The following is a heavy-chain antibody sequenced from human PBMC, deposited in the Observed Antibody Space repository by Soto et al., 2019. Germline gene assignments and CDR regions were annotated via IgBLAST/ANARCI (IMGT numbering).Heavy chain of an antibody. Sequence: GGSLRLSCAASGFTYFNSYAFHWVRQAPGKGLEWVAFISYDGSNKYYADSVKGRFTISRDDSKNTLYLQMNSLRAEDTAVYYCARVRPQIDYWGQGTLVTVSS. V-gene: IGHV3-30-3*01. CDR1: GFTYFNSYA. J-gene: IGHJ4*02. CDR2: ISYDGSNK. CDR3: ARVRPQIDY.